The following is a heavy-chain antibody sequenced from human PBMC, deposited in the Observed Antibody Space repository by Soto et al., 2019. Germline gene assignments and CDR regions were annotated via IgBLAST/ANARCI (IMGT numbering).Heavy chain of an antibody. J-gene: IGHJ5*02. CDR3: TRDAISMVRGSDNWFDP. Sequence: GRSLRLSCAPSGFTFNNHATSWVRQPPGKGLEWVSAISGNGISTYYADSVRGRLTISTDNSENTLFLQMNRLRGDDTAVYYCTRDAISMVRGSDNWFDPWGQGTLVTVSS. CDR1: GFTFNNHA. D-gene: IGHD3-10*01. V-gene: IGHV3-23*01. CDR2: ISGNGIST.